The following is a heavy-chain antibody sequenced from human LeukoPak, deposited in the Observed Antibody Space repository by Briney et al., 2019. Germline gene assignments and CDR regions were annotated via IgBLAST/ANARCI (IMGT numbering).Heavy chain of an antibody. Sequence: GGSLRLSCTASGFTFDDYSMHWVRQGPGKGLEWVSVISWDGGSTSYADSVKGRFTISRDNSKNTLYLQMNSLRAEDTAVYYCAKMGLCSSTSCYADDAFDIWGQGTMVTVSP. CDR3: AKMGLCSSTSCYADDAFDI. J-gene: IGHJ3*02. D-gene: IGHD2-2*01. CDR1: GFTFDDYS. CDR2: ISWDGGST. V-gene: IGHV3-43*01.